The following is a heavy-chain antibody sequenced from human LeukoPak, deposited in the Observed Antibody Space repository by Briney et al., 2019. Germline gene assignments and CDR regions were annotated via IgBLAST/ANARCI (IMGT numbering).Heavy chain of an antibody. CDR3: AAGIATYYDFWSGYPGGSLDP. D-gene: IGHD3-3*01. CDR2: INWNGGST. Sequence: GGSLRLSCAASGFTFDDYGMSWVRQAPGKGLEWVSGINWNGGSTGYADSVKGRFTISRDNAKNSLYLQMNSLRAEDTAVYYCAAGIATYYDFWSGYPGGSLDPWGQGTLVTVSS. CDR1: GFTFDDYG. J-gene: IGHJ5*02. V-gene: IGHV3-20*04.